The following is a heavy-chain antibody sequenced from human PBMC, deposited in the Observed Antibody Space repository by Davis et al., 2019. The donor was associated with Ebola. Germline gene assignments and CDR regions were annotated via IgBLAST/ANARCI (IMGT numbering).Heavy chain of an antibody. CDR2: INHSGST. J-gene: IGHJ4*02. CDR1: GGSFSGYY. V-gene: IGHV4-34*01. CDR3: ARGPRYDLLSGYVMLGSHFDS. D-gene: IGHD3-3*01. Sequence: SETLSLTSAVYGGSFSGYYWNWIRQPPGKGLEWIGEINHSGSTSYNPSLKTRVTISVDTSKNQFSLKLSSVTAADTAVYYCARGPRYDLLSGYVMLGSHFDSWGQGTLVTVSS.